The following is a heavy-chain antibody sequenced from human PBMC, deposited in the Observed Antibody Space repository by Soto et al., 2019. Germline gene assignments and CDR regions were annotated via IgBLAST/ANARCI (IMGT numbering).Heavy chain of an antibody. D-gene: IGHD6-13*01. CDR3: ASTYSTSWYGFDP. CDR2: IFSNDEK. V-gene: IGHV2-26*04. Sequence: QVTVKESGPVLVKPTETLTLTCTVSGFSLSNAGLGVSWIRQPPGKALEWLAHIFSNDEKSYSTSLKSRLTISKDTSKSQVVLTMTNTDPVDTATYYCASTYSTSWYGFDPWGQGTLVTVSS. CDR1: GFSLSNAGLG. J-gene: IGHJ5*02.